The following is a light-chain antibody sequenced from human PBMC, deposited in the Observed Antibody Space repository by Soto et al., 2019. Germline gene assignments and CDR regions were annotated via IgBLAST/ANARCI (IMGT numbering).Light chain of an antibody. CDR1: SSDVGGYNY. V-gene: IGLV2-14*01. CDR2: DVS. CDR3: SSYTSSSTYV. Sequence: QSALTQPASVSGSRGQSITISCTGNSSDVGGYNYVSWYQQHPGKAPKLMIFDVSNRPSGVSNRCSGCKSGKTADLNLSGLQAADEAAYYCSSYTSSSTYVFGAGTKVTVL. J-gene: IGLJ1*01.